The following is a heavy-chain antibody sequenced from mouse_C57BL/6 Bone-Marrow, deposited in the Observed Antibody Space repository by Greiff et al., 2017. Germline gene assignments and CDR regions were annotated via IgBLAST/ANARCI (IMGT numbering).Heavy chain of an antibody. J-gene: IGHJ2*01. CDR2: IYPGSGNT. CDR1: GYTFTDYY. D-gene: IGHD1-1*01. CDR3: ARSYYGSSYYFDY. Sequence: VQLVESGAELVRPGASVKLSCKASGYTFTDYYINWVKQRPGQGLEWIARIYPGSGNTYYNEKFKGKATLTAEKSSSTAYMQLSSLTSEDSAVYFCARSYYGSSYYFDYWGQGTTLTVSS. V-gene: IGHV1-76*01.